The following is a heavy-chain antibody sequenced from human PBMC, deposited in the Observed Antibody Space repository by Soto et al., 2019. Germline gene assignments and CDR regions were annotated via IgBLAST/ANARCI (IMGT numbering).Heavy chain of an antibody. CDR2: IYYSGST. D-gene: IGHD3-10*01. J-gene: IGHJ6*02. CDR3: ASNQSGRSPKGYGMDV. CDR1: GGSISSYY. V-gene: IGHV4-59*01. Sequence: SETLSLTCTVSGGSISSYYWSWIRQPPGKGLEWIGYIYYSGSTNYNPSLKSRVTISVDTSKNQFSLKLSSVTAADTAVYYCASNQSGRSPKGYGMDVWGQGTTVTVSS.